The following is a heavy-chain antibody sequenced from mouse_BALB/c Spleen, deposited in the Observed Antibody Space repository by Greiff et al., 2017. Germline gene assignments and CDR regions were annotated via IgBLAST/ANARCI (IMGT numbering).Heavy chain of an antibody. CDR1: GYTFTDYE. J-gene: IGHJ1*01. D-gene: IGHD2-1*01. CDR2: IDPETGGT. CDR3: TRLGGNYRYFDV. Sequence: VQLVESGAELVRPGASVTLSCKASGYTFTDYEMHWVKQTPVHGLEWIGAIDPETGGTAYNQKFKGKATLTADKSSSTAYMELRSLTSEDSAVYYCTRLGGNYRYFDVWGAGTTVTVSS. V-gene: IGHV1-15*01.